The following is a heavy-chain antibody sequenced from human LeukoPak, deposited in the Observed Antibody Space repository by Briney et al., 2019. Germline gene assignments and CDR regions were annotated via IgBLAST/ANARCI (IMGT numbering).Heavy chain of an antibody. CDR1: GFTFSSYS. CDR2: ISSSSSYI. V-gene: IGHV3-21*01. Sequence: GGSLRLSCAASGFTFSSYSMNWVRQAPGKGLEWVSSISSSSSYIYYADSVKGRFTISRDNAKNSLYLQMNSLRAEDTAVYYCAKVNGGHMTRYYFDYWGQGTLVTVSS. D-gene: IGHD2-21*01. J-gene: IGHJ4*02. CDR3: AKVNGGHMTRYYFDY.